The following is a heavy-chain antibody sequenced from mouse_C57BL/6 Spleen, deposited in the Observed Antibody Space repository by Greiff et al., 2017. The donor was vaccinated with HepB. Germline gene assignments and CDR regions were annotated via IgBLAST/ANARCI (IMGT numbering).Heavy chain of an antibody. CDR2: INPYNGGT. Sequence: EVQLQQSGPVLVKPGASVKMSCKASGYTFTDYYMNWVKQSHGKSLEWIGVINPYNGGTSYNQKFKGKATLTVDKSSSTAYMELNSLTSEDSAVYYCARPGGSSSAWFAYWGQGTLVTVSA. D-gene: IGHD1-1*01. CDR1: GYTFTDYY. J-gene: IGHJ3*01. V-gene: IGHV1-19*01. CDR3: ARPGGSSSAWFAY.